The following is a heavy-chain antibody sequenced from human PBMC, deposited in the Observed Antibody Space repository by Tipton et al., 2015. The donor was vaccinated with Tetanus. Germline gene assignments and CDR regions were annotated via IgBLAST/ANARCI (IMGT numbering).Heavy chain of an antibody. D-gene: IGHD6-6*01. CDR3: ARDQGGGRVVRLNWFDP. J-gene: IGHJ5*02. Sequence: TLSLTCGVFGDYLSDYYWTWVRQPPGKGLEWIGEIQRGGSTNYNPSLKSRVSMSLDTSKNQISLRLTSVTAADTAVYYCARDQGGGRVVRLNWFDPWGQGTLVTVSS. CDR1: GDYLSDYY. CDR2: IQRGGST. V-gene: IGHV4-34*01.